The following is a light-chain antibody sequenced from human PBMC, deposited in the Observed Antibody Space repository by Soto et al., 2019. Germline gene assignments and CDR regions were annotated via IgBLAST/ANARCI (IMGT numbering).Light chain of an antibody. V-gene: IGKV1-5*03. CDR1: QSISSW. J-gene: IGKJ1*01. Sequence: DIQMTQSPSTLSASVGDRVTITCRASQSISSWLAWYQQKPGKAPKLLIYKASSLESGVPSRFSGSGSGTEFALTISSLQPDDLATYYCQQYNSYSTFGQGTKVAIK. CDR3: QQYNSYST. CDR2: KAS.